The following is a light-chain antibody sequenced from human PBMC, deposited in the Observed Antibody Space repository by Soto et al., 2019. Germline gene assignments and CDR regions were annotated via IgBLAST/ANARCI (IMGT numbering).Light chain of an antibody. J-gene: IGKJ1*01. CDR2: GAY. CDR3: QQYGTAPWT. Sequence: IVLTQSPGTLSLSPGERATLSCRASQSVSSSYLAWYQQKPGQAPRLLLYGAYNRATGIPDRFSGSGSGTDFTLTISRLEPEDFAVYYCQQYGTAPWTFGQGTKVDIK. V-gene: IGKV3-20*01. CDR1: QSVSSSY.